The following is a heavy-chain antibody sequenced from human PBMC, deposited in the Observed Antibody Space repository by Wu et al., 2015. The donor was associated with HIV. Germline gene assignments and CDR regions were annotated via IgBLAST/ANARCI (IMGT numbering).Heavy chain of an antibody. CDR3: ARDRDYYDASGYVPGGAFDI. CDR1: GGFIRVYA. J-gene: IGHJ3*02. Sequence: QGPLVQSGAEVKKPGSSVKVSCEASGGFIRVYAIQWLRQAPGQGLEWLGGVTAISGTPNYAQKFQDRITIVADGIRKTSYMELTSLRSDDTAVYYCARDRDYYDASGYVPGGAFDIWGQGTMVSVSS. V-gene: IGHV1-69*13. CDR2: VTAISGTP. D-gene: IGHD3-16*01.